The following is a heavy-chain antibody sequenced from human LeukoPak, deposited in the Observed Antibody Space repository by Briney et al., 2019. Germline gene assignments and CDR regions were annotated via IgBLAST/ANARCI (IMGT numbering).Heavy chain of an antibody. J-gene: IGHJ4*02. CDR3: ARVSYCSSASCYQYFDY. CDR1: GGSISSYY. D-gene: IGHD2-2*01. CDR2: IYYSGST. V-gene: IGHV4-59*01. Sequence: SETLSLTYTVSGGSISSYYWSWTRQPPGKGLEWIGYIYYSGSTNYNPSLKSRVTISVDTSKNQFSLKLSSVTAADTAVYHCARVSYCSSASCYQYFDYWGQGTLVTVSS.